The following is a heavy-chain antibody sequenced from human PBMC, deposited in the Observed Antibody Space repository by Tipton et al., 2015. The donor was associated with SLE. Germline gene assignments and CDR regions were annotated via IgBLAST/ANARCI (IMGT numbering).Heavy chain of an antibody. CDR1: GGSISSYY. CDR2: TYYSGST. V-gene: IGHV4-59*01. CDR3: AAQPVAGLWYFDL. Sequence: LRLSCTVSGGSISSYYWSWIRQPLGKGLEWIGYTYYSGSTNYNPSLKSRVTISVDTSKNQFSLKLSSVTAADTAVYYCAAQPVAGLWYFDLWGRGTLVTVSS. D-gene: IGHD1-14*01. J-gene: IGHJ2*01.